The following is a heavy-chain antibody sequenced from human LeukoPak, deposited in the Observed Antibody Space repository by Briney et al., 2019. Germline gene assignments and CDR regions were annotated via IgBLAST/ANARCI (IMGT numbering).Heavy chain of an antibody. Sequence: GGSLRLSCAASGFTFSDYSMHSVRQAPGKGLKWVSFIRYDGNNKYSADSVKGPFTISRDNSKNMLYLEMNSLDTEDTAVSYDEKVRYCGGVNCYTDDNWGQGTLVTVSS. CDR3: EKVRYCGGVNCYTDDN. J-gene: IGHJ4*02. D-gene: IGHD2-21*01. CDR1: GFTFSDYS. CDR2: IRYDGNNK. V-gene: IGHV3-30*02.